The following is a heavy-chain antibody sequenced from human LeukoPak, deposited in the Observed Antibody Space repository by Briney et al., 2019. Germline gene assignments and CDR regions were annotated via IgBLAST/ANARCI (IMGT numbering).Heavy chain of an antibody. CDR1: RVSISSYY. V-gene: IGHV4-59*12. CDR3: ARDVGLARNYYIMDV. D-gene: IGHD2-21*01. CDR2: LYHGGST. J-gene: IGHJ6*02. Sequence: SETLSLTCIVSRVSISSYYWSWIRQPPGKGLEWIGYLYHGGSTNYNPSLKSRLTMSVDTSNNQFSLKLSSVTAADTAVYYCARDVGLARNYYIMDVWGQGTTVTVSS.